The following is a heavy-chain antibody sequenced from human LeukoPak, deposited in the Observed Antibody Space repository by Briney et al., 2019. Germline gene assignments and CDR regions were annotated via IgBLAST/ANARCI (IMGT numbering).Heavy chain of an antibody. J-gene: IGHJ5*02. Sequence: GGSLRLSCAASVFTFSSYSMHWVRQAPCKGLEWVAVISYDGSSKYHTDSEKGRFPISRDNSKNTLYLQMNSLRAEDTAVYYCAREGLGIAVAGRGNWFDPWGQGTLVTVSS. CDR3: AREGLGIAVAGRGNWFDP. D-gene: IGHD6-19*01. CDR2: ISYDGSSK. V-gene: IGHV3-30*04. CDR1: VFTFSSYS.